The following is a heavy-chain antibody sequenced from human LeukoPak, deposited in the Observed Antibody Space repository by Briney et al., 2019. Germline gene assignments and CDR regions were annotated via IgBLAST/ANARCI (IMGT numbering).Heavy chain of an antibody. CDR2: IYSGDNI. V-gene: IGHV3-53*01. Sequence: GGSLRLSSAASGFSVRSTYVSWVRQAPGKGLEWVSVIYSGDNIYYADSVKGRFTISRDNSKNTLYLQMNSLRAEDTAVYYCARDWAYGDSDPSFDYWGQGTLVTVSS. CDR3: ARDWAYGDSDPSFDY. D-gene: IGHD4-17*01. CDR1: GFSVRSTY. J-gene: IGHJ4*02.